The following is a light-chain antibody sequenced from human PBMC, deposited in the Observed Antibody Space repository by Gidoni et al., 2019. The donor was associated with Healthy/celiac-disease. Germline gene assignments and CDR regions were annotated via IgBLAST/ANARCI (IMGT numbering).Light chain of an antibody. J-gene: IGKJ4*01. CDR3: QQRGRWPLT. CDR2: GAS. V-gene: IGKV3-11*01. CDR1: QSLGTF. Sequence: EIVLSQSPATLSLSPGERATLSCRASQSLGTFLGWQHKPGQAPRLLIYGASTRSTGVPARFSGAGSGTDFTLPIASLEPQDYAIYYCQQRGRWPLTFGGXTRVEI.